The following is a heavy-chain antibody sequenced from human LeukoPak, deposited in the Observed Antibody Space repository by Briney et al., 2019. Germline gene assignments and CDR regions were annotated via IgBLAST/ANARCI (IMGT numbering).Heavy chain of an antibody. D-gene: IGHD3-3*01. CDR2: ISAYNGNT. CDR3: ARDLAQNYDFWSGYWRGYYYYGMDV. V-gene: IGHV1-18*01. CDR1: GYTFTSYG. J-gene: IGHJ6*02. Sequence: ASVKVSCKASGYTFTSYGISWVRQAPGQGLEWMGWISAYNGNTNYAQKLQGRVTMTTDTSTSTAYMELRSLRSDDTAVYYCARDLAQNYDFWSGYWRGYYYYGMDVWGQGTTVTVSS.